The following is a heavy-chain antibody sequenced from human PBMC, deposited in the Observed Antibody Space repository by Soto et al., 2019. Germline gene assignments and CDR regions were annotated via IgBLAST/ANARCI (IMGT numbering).Heavy chain of an antibody. CDR3: ARGVKNDYVWGSYRYIPYGMDV. D-gene: IGHD3-16*02. Sequence: SVKVSCEASGGTFSSYAISWVRQAPGQGLEWMGGIIPIFGTANYAQKFQGRVTITADESTSTAYMELSSLRSEDTAVYYCARGVKNDYVWGSYRYIPYGMDVWGQGPTITVYS. CDR2: IIPIFGTA. CDR1: GGTFSSYA. V-gene: IGHV1-69*13. J-gene: IGHJ6*02.